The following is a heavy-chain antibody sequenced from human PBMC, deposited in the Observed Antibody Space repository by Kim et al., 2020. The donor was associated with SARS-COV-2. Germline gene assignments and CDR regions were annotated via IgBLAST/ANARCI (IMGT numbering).Heavy chain of an antibody. Sequence: GGSLRLSCAASGFTFSTIGMSWVRQAPGKGLEWVSTISGSGDSAFYADSVKGRFTISRDNSKNTLYLQMNSLRADDTDVYYCAKALTRNAFDVWGQGAM. CDR1: GFTFSTIG. J-gene: IGHJ3*01. CDR3: AKALTRNAFDV. CDR2: ISGSGDSA. V-gene: IGHV3-23*01.